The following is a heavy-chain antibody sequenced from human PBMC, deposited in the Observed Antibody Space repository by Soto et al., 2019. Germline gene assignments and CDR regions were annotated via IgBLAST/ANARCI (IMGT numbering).Heavy chain of an antibody. CDR3: ARDRTGTTLANCYYYMDV. D-gene: IGHD1-7*01. V-gene: IGHV4-59*01. J-gene: IGHJ6*03. CDR1: GGSISSYY. Sequence: ATLSLTCTVSGGSISSYYWSWIRQPPGKGLEWIGYIYYSGSTNYNPSLKSRVTISVDTSKNQFSLKLSSVTAADTAVYYCARDRTGTTLANCYYYMDVWGKGTTVTVSS. CDR2: IYYSGST.